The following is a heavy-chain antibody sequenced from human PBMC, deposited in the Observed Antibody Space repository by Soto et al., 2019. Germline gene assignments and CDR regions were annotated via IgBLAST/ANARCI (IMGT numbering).Heavy chain of an antibody. Sequence: QVQLQESGPGLVKPSQTLSLTCTVSGDSVSSSSYYWSWIRQHPGKGLEWIGYIHHSGTTYYNPSLKSRITLSVDTSKNQFSLRLSSVTAADTAVCYCASGLGYKAWGQGTLVTVSS. V-gene: IGHV4-31*03. CDR1: GDSVSSSSYY. D-gene: IGHD5-12*01. J-gene: IGHJ5*02. CDR3: ASGLGYKA. CDR2: IHHSGTT.